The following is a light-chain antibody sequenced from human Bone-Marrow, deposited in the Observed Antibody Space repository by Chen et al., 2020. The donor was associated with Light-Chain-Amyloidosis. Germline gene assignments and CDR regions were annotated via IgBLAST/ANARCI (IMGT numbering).Light chain of an antibody. V-gene: IGLV3-21*02. CDR1: NIRSTS. CDR2: DDS. J-gene: IGLJ3*02. CDR3: QVWDRNSDRPV. Sequence: SYVLTQPSSVSVAPGQTAPLTCGGNNIRSTSVHWYQQTPGQAPLLVVYDDSDRPSGIPERLSCSNSGNAATLTLSRVEAGDEADDDCQVWDRNSDRPVFGGGTKLTVL.